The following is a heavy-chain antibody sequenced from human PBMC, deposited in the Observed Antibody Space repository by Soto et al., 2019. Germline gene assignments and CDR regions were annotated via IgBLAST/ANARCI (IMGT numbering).Heavy chain of an antibody. CDR3: ARSGPSYYYDSSGYYPAYWYFDL. CDR2: IHYSGST. Sequence: QVQLQESGPGLVKPSQTLSLTCTVSGGSISSGDYYWSWIRQPPGKGLEWIGYIHYSGSTYYNPSLKSRVTISVDTSKNQFSLKLSSVTAADTAVYYCARSGPSYYYDSSGYYPAYWYFDLWGRGTLVTVSS. CDR1: GGSISSGDYY. D-gene: IGHD3-22*01. J-gene: IGHJ2*01. V-gene: IGHV4-30-4*01.